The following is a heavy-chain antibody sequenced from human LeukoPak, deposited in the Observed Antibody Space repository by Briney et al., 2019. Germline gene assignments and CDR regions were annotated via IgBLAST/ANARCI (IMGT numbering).Heavy chain of an antibody. D-gene: IGHD5-18*01. CDR1: GFTVSSNY. Sequence: GGSLRLSCAASGFTVSSNYISWVRQAPGKGLEWVSVIYSGGSTYYADSVKGRFTISRDNSKNTLYLQMNSLRAEDTAVYYCARVRGYSYGYIDYWGQGTLVTVSS. J-gene: IGHJ4*02. V-gene: IGHV3-66*01. CDR2: IYSGGST. CDR3: ARVRGYSYGYIDY.